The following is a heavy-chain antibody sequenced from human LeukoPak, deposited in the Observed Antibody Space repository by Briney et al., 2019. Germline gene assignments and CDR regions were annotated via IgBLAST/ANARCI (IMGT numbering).Heavy chain of an antibody. D-gene: IGHD2-15*01. CDR2: ISAYNGNT. CDR1: GYTFTSYG. J-gene: IGHJ4*02. V-gene: IGHV1-18*01. CDR3: ARDRIYCSGGSCYFISTDY. Sequence: ASVKVSCKASGYTFTSYGISWVRQAPGQGLEWMGWISAYNGNTNYAQKLQGRVTMTTDTSTSTAYMELSSLRSEDTAVYYCARDRIYCSGGSCYFISTDYWGQGTLVTVSS.